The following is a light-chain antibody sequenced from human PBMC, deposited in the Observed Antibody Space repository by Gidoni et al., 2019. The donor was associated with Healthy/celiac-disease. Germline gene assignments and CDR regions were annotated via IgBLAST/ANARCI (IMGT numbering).Light chain of an antibody. Sequence: AIQMTQSPSSLSASVGDRVTITCRSSQGIRNDLGWYQQKPGKAPKLRIYAASSLQSGVPSMFSGSGSGTDFTLTISSLQPEDFATDYCLQDYNYPQTFXQXTKVEIK. CDR1: QGIRND. V-gene: IGKV1-6*01. CDR3: LQDYNYPQT. CDR2: AAS. J-gene: IGKJ1*01.